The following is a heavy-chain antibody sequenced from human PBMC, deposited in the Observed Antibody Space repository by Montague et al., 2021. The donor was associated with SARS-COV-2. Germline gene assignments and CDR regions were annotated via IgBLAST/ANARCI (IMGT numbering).Heavy chain of an antibody. CDR2: ISYDGSNK. Sequence: SLRLSCAASGFTFSSYAMHWVRQAPGKGLEWVAVISYDGSNKYYADSVKGRFTISGDNSKNTLYLQMNSLRAEDTAVYYCARVPPGLLWFGEIDYWGQGTLVTVSS. CDR3: ARVPPGLLWFGEIDY. CDR1: GFTFSSYA. J-gene: IGHJ4*02. V-gene: IGHV3-30-3*01. D-gene: IGHD3-10*01.